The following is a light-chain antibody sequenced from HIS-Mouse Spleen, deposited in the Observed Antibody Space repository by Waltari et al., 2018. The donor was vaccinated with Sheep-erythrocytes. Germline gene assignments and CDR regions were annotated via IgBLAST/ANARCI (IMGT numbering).Light chain of an antibody. CDR3: QQRSNWPPA. CDR1: QGISSW. Sequence: DIQMTQSPSSVSASVGDRVTITCRASQGISSWLAWYQQKPGKAPKLLIYAASSLQSGVPSRFSGSGSGTDFTISSLQPEDFAVYYCQQRSNWPPAFGGGTKVEIK. J-gene: IGKJ4*01. CDR2: AAS. V-gene: IGKV1-12*01.